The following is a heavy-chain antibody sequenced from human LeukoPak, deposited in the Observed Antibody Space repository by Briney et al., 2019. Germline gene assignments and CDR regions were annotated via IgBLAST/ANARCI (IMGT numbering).Heavy chain of an antibody. D-gene: IGHD3-10*01. CDR3: ARGPYGSGSLLDY. CDR2: ISSSSSTI. V-gene: IGHV3-48*01. Sequence: PGGSLRLSCAASGFTFSSYSMNWVRQAPGKGLEWVSYISSSSSTIYYADSVKGRFTISRDNAKNSLYLQMNSLGAEDTAVYYCARGPYGSGSLLDYWGQGTLVTVSS. CDR1: GFTFSSYS. J-gene: IGHJ4*02.